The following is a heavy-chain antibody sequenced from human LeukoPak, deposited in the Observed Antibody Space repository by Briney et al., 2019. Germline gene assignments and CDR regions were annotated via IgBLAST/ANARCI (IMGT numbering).Heavy chain of an antibody. J-gene: IGHJ5*02. CDR1: GGSISSSSYY. Sequence: PSETLSLTCTVSGGSISSSSYYWGWIRQPPGKGLEWIGSIYYSGSTYYNPSLKSRVTISVDTSKNQFSLKLSSVTAADTAVYYCARHEYFDWLLPSWFDPWGQGTLVTVSS. CDR2: IYYSGST. CDR3: ARHEYFDWLLPSWFDP. D-gene: IGHD3-9*01. V-gene: IGHV4-39*01.